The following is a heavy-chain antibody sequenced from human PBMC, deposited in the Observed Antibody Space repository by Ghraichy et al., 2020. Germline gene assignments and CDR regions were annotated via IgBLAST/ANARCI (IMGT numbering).Heavy chain of an antibody. CDR3: ARGRDHITIFGVVISPTHFDY. D-gene: IGHD3-3*01. V-gene: IGHV4-34*01. J-gene: IGHJ4*02. CDR1: GGSFSDYY. CDR2: IKHSGST. Sequence: SETLSLTFAVYGGSFSDYYWSWIRQPPGKGLEWIGEIKHSGSTNYNPSLKSRVTISVDTSKNQFSLKLSSVTAADTAVYYCARGRDHITIFGVVISPTHFDYWGQGTLVTVSS.